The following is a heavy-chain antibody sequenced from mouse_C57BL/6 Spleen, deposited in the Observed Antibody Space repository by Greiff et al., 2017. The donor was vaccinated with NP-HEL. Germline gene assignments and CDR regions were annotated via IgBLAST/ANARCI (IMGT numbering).Heavy chain of an antibody. D-gene: IGHD2-4*01. CDR1: GYAFSSYW. CDR3: ARGDYYYFDY. V-gene: IGHV1-80*01. Sequence: QVHVKQSGAELVKPGASVKISCKASGYAFSSYWMNWVKQRPGKGLEWIGQIYPGDGDTNYNGKFKGKATLTADKSSSTAYMQLSSLTSEDSAVYFCARGDYYYFDYWGQGTTLTVSS. J-gene: IGHJ2*01. CDR2: IYPGDGDT.